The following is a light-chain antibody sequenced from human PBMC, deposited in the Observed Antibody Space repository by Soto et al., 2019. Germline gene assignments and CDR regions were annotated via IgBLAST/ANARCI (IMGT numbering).Light chain of an antibody. CDR3: QQRYNWPLT. Sequence: EIVLTQSPATLSLSPGERATLSCRASQSVSSSLAWYQQKPGQAPRLLIYGASNGAAGIPARFSGTGSGTDFTLTISRLEPDDFAVYYCQQRYNWPLTFGGGTKVDIK. CDR2: GAS. CDR1: QSVSSS. V-gene: IGKV3-11*01. J-gene: IGKJ4*01.